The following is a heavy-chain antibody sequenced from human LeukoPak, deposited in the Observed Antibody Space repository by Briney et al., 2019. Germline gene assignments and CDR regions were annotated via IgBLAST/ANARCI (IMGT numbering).Heavy chain of an antibody. J-gene: IGHJ5*02. D-gene: IGHD3-3*01. CDR1: GFTFTSHV. Sequence: PGGSLRLSCAASGFTFTSHVMSWVRHTPGKELEWVSAIDGSGHTTYYADSVRGRFIISRDNSKKMLYLQMKSLRAEDTATYYCARESIRSGCLKWFDPWGQGTLVTVSS. CDR2: IDGSGHTT. CDR3: ARESIRSGCLKWFDP. V-gene: IGHV3-23*01.